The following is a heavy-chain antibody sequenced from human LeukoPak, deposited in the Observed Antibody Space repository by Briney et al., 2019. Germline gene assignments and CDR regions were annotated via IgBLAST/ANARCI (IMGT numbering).Heavy chain of an antibody. Sequence: KPSETLSLTCTVSGGSVSSSSYYWGWIRQPPGKGLEWIGSIYYSGSTYYNPSLKSRVTISVDTSKNQFSLKLGSVTAADTAVYYCAREGDDFWSGYYRHNWFDPWGQGTLVTVSS. CDR1: GGSVSSSSYY. CDR2: IYYSGST. V-gene: IGHV4-39*02. CDR3: AREGDDFWSGYYRHNWFDP. D-gene: IGHD3-3*01. J-gene: IGHJ5*02.